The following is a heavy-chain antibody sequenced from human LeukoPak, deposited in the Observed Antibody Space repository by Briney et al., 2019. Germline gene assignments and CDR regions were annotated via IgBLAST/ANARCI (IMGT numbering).Heavy chain of an antibody. V-gene: IGHV1-2*02. D-gene: IGHD2-2*01. CDR3: ARGGTIVPAALDY. J-gene: IGHJ4*02. CDR1: GYTFTSYG. CDR2: INPNSGGT. Sequence: ASVKVSCKASGYTFTSYGISWVRQAPGQGLEWMGWINPNSGGTNYAQKFQGRVTMTRDTSISTAYMELSRLRSDDTAVYYCARGGTIVPAALDYWGQGTLVTVSS.